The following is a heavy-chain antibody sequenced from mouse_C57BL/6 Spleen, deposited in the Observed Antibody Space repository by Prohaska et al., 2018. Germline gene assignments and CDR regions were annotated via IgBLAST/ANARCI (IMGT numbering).Heavy chain of an antibody. CDR1: GYTFTSYW. V-gene: IGHV1-61*01. D-gene: IGHD1-1*02. Sequence: KASGYTFTSYWMDWVKQRPGQGLEWIGNIYPSDSETHYNQKFKDKATLTVDKSSSTAYMQLSSLTSEDSAVYYCARGWGYYAMDYWGQGTSVTVSS. CDR2: IYPSDSET. CDR3: ARGWGYYAMDY. J-gene: IGHJ4*01.